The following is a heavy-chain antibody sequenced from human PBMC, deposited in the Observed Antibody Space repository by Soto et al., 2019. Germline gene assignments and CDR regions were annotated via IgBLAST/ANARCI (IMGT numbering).Heavy chain of an antibody. CDR2: IYHSGST. Sequence: QVQLQESGPGLVKPSGTLSLTCAVSGGSISSSNWWSWVRQPPGKGLEWIGEIYHSGSTNYNPSLKSRVTISVDKSKNQFSLKLSSVTAADTAVYYCARGGTYYDFWSGHTPPQREWGQGTLVTVSS. D-gene: IGHD3-3*01. CDR3: ARGGTYYDFWSGHTPPQRE. V-gene: IGHV4-4*02. J-gene: IGHJ4*02. CDR1: GGSISSSNW.